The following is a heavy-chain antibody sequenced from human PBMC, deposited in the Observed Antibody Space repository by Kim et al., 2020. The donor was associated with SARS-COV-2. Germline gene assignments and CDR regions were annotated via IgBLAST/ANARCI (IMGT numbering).Heavy chain of an antibody. Sequence: SETLSLTCAVYGGSFSGYYWSWIRQPLGKGLEWIGEINHSGNTNYNPSLKSRVTISVDTSKNQFSLKISSVTAADTAVYYCVRGIVGATTAAHFDSWGRGTPVTVSS. CDR3: VRGIVGATTAAHFDS. V-gene: IGHV4-34*01. CDR2: INHSGNT. J-gene: IGHJ4*02. D-gene: IGHD1-26*01. CDR1: GGSFSGYY.